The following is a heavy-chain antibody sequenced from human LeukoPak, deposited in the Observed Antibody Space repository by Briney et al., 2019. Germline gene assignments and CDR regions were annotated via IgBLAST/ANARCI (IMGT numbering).Heavy chain of an antibody. CDR2: MYASGIT. Sequence: SETLSLTCTVSGGSNSSYYWSWIRQPAGKGLEWIGRMYASGITNYNPSLKSRVTMSVDTSKNQFSLKLSSVTAADTAVYYCARDSGYYTNPYYFDYWGQGTLVTVSS. CDR3: ARDSGYYTNPYYFDY. V-gene: IGHV4-4*07. CDR1: GGSNSSYY. D-gene: IGHD3-3*01. J-gene: IGHJ4*02.